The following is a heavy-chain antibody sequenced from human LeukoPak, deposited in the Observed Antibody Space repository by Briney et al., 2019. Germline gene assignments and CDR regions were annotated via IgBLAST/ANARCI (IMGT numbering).Heavy chain of an antibody. D-gene: IGHD4-17*01. CDR3: ARDYDYGDYPGY. CDR2: INWNGGRT. V-gene: IGHV3-20*04. Sequence: GGSLRLSCVVSGFPFSNYWMSWVRQAPGKGLEWVSGINWNGGRTGYADSVKGRFTISRDNAKNSLYLQMNSLRAEDTALYYCARDYDYGDYPGYWGQGTLVTVSS. J-gene: IGHJ4*02. CDR1: GFPFSNYW.